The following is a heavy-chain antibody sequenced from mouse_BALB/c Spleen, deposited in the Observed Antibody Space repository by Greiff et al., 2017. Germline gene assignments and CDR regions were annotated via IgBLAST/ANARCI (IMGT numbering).Heavy chain of an antibody. CDR1: GFNIKDYY. CDR2: IDPENGDT. D-gene: IGHD1-1*01. Sequence: EVQVVESGAELVRSGASVKLSCTASGFNIKDYYMHWVKQRPEQGLEWIGWIDPENGDTEYAPKFQGKATMTADTSSNTAYLQLSSLTSEDTAVYYCNYYYGSSVDYWGQGTTLTVSS. V-gene: IGHV14-4*02. CDR3: NYYYGSSVDY. J-gene: IGHJ2*01.